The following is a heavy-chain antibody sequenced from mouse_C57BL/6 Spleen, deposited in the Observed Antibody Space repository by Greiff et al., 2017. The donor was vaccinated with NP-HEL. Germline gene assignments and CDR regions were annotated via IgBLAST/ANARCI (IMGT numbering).Heavy chain of an antibody. V-gene: IGHV1-53*01. Sequence: VKLQQPGTELVKPGASVKLSCKASGYTFTSYWMHWVKQRPGQGLEWIGNINPSNGGTNYNEKFKSKATLTVDKSSSTAYMQLSSLTSEDSAVYYCAREKDYGGWYFDVWGTGTTVTVSS. CDR2: INPSNGGT. CDR3: AREKDYGGWYFDV. J-gene: IGHJ1*03. CDR1: GYTFTSYW. D-gene: IGHD2-4*01.